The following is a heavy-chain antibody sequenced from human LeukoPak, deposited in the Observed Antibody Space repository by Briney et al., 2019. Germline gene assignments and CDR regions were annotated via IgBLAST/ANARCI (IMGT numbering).Heavy chain of an antibody. CDR2: IYHSGST. V-gene: IGHV4-38-2*02. J-gene: IGHJ5*02. Sequence: SETLSLTCTVSGGSISSGYYWGWIRQPPGKGLEWIGSIYHSGSTYYNPSLKSRVTISVDTSKNQFSLKLSSVTAADTAVYYCARGGGDTASVWFDPWGQGTLVTVSS. D-gene: IGHD5-18*01. CDR1: GGSISSGYY. CDR3: ARGGGDTASVWFDP.